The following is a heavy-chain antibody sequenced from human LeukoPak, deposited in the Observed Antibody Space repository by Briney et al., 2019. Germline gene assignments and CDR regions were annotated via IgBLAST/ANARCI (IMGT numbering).Heavy chain of an antibody. D-gene: IGHD3-10*01. CDR3: ARLEYYYGSGSYLPPDY. Sequence: PGGSLRLSCAASGFTFSSYGMHWVRQAPGKGLEWVAVIWYDGSNKYYADSVKGRFTISRDNSKNTLYLQMNSLRAEDTAVYYCARLEYYYGSGSYLPPDYWGQGTLVTVSS. CDR1: GFTFSSYG. CDR2: IWYDGSNK. J-gene: IGHJ4*02. V-gene: IGHV3-33*01.